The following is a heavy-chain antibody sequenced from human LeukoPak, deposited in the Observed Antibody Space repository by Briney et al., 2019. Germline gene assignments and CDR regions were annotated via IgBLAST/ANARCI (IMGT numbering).Heavy chain of an antibody. D-gene: IGHD5-18*01. CDR1: GFTFSSYA. CDR3: ARVGYSYGSYYYYGMDV. V-gene: IGHV3-30*04. CDR2: ISYDGSNK. Sequence: PGGSLRLSCAASGFTFSSYAMHWVRQAPGKGLEWVAVISYDGSNKCYADSVKGRFTISRDNSKNTLYLQMNSLRAEDTAVYYCARVGYSYGSYYYYGMDVWGQGTTVTVSS. J-gene: IGHJ6*02.